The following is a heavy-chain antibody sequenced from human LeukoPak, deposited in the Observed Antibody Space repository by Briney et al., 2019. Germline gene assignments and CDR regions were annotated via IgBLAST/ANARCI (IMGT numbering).Heavy chain of an antibody. CDR2: IYTGGNT. D-gene: IGHD4-17*01. J-gene: IGHJ4*02. CDR3: ARARRCGLYDDYGACFDY. V-gene: IGHV3-66*01. Sequence: PGGSLRLSCAASGFTVSSTYMSWVRQAPGKGLEWVSLIYTGGNTYYADSVTGRFTISRDNSRDTLYLQMNSLRAEDTAVYFCARARRCGLYDDYGACFDYWGQGTLLIVSS. CDR1: GFTVSSTY.